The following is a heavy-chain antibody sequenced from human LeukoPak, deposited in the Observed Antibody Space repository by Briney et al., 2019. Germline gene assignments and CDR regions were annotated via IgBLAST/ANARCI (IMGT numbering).Heavy chain of an antibody. CDR3: AGSYGGNGYFDY. CDR1: GVSISSYY. CDR2: IYYSGST. V-gene: IGHV4-59*01. J-gene: IGHJ4*02. Sequence: PSETLSLTCTVSGVSISSYYWSWIRQPPGKGLEWIGYIYYSGSTNYNPSLKSRVTISVDTSKNQFSLKLSSVTAADTAVYYCAGSYGGNGYFDYWGQGTLVTVSS. D-gene: IGHD4-23*01.